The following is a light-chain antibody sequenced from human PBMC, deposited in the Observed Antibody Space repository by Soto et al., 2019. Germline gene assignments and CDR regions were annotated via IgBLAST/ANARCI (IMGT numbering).Light chain of an antibody. CDR2: RAS. Sequence: DIQMTQSPSTVSASIGDRVTITCRASQSISDWLAWYQQKPGKAPKLLIKRASSLESGVPSRFSASGSGTEFTLTISSRQPADFATYHGQQYYIYWTFGQGTKVEIK. CDR1: QSISDW. V-gene: IGKV1-5*03. J-gene: IGKJ1*01. CDR3: QQYYIYWT.